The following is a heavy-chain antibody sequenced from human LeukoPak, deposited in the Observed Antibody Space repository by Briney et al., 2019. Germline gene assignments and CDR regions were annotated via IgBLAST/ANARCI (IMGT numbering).Heavy chain of an antibody. Sequence: GSLRLSCVASGFTFSSYSINWVRQAPGKGLEWVSSNSDFGSSHHADSVKGRFTISRDNAKNTLYLQMNSLRAEDTAVYYCARDDTRGFGYWGQGTLVTVSS. CDR2: NSDFGSS. V-gene: IGHV3-21*01. CDR3: ARDDTRGFGY. J-gene: IGHJ4*02. CDR1: GFTFSSYS.